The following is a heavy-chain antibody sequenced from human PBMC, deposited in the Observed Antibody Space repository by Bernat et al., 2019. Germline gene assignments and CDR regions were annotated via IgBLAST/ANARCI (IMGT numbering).Heavy chain of an antibody. Sequence: EVQLLESGGGLVQPGGSLRLSCAASGFTFSSYAMSWVRQAPGKGLEWVSAISGSGGSTYYADSVKGRFTISRDNSKNTLYLQMNSLRAEDTAVYYCVKSLGYCSGGSCYDFPDTYYFDYWGQGTLVTVSS. CDR1: GFTFSSYA. D-gene: IGHD2-15*01. V-gene: IGHV3-23*01. CDR2: ISGSGGST. J-gene: IGHJ4*02. CDR3: VKSLGYCSGGSCYDFPDTYYFDY.